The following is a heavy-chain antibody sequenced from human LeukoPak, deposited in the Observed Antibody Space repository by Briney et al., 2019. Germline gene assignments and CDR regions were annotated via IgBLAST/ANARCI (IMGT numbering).Heavy chain of an antibody. Sequence: PSETLSLPCTVSGGSISSGGYYWSWIRQHPGKGLEWIGYIYYSGSTYYNPSLKSRVTISVDTSKNQFSLKLSSVTAADTAVYYCARDRYYDSSGYEAFDIWGQGPMVTVSS. D-gene: IGHD3-22*01. V-gene: IGHV4-31*03. J-gene: IGHJ3*02. CDR2: IYYSGST. CDR3: ARDRYYDSSGYEAFDI. CDR1: GGSISSGGYY.